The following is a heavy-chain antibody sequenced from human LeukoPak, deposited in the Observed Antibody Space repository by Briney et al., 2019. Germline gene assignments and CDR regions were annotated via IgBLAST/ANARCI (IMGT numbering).Heavy chain of an antibody. CDR1: VGSFSGYY. CDR2: INHSGST. CDR3: ASEPDYYDSPDAFDI. V-gene: IGHV4-34*01. J-gene: IGHJ3*02. D-gene: IGHD3-22*01. Sequence: SETLSLTCAVCVGSFSGYYWSWMRQPPGKGREWIGEINHSGSTNYNPSLKSRVTISVDTSKNQFSLKLSSVTAADTAVYYCASEPDYYDSPDAFDIWGQGTMVTVSS.